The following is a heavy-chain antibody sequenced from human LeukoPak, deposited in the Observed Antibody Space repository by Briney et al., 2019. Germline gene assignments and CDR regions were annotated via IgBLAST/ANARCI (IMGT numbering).Heavy chain of an antibody. CDR2: INSDGSST. CDR1: GFTFSSYW. D-gene: IGHD3-10*01. Sequence: GGSLRLSCAASGFTFSSYWMHWVRQAPGKGLVWVSRINSDGSSTSYADSVKGRFTISRDNAKNTLYLQMNSLRAEDTALYYCAREGHYGSRFDPWGQGTLVTVSS. CDR3: AREGHYGSRFDP. V-gene: IGHV3-74*01. J-gene: IGHJ5*02.